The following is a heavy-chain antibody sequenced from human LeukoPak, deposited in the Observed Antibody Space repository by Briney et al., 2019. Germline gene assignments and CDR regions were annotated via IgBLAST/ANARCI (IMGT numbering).Heavy chain of an antibody. CDR2: ISSSSSSYI. CDR3: ARECGSSCGMDV. Sequence: GRSLRLSCAASGFIFSSYSMNWVRQAPGKGLEWVSSISSSSSSYIYYADSVKGRFTISRDNAKNSLYLQMNSLRAEDTAVYYCARECGSSCGMDVWGQGTTVTVSS. V-gene: IGHV3-21*01. J-gene: IGHJ6*02. D-gene: IGHD6-13*01. CDR1: GFIFSSYS.